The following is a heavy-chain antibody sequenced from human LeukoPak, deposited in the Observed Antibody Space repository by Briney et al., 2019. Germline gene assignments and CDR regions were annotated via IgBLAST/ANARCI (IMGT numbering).Heavy chain of an antibody. CDR2: IYSGGST. Sequence: PGGSLRLSCAASGFTVSSKYMSWVRQAPGTGLEWVSVIYSGGSTYYADSVKGRFTISRDNSKNTLYLQMNSLRAEDTAVYYCARGCSSTSCYGFDYWGQGTLVTVSS. J-gene: IGHJ4*02. D-gene: IGHD2-2*01. CDR1: GFTVSSKY. CDR3: ARGCSSTSCYGFDY. V-gene: IGHV3-53*01.